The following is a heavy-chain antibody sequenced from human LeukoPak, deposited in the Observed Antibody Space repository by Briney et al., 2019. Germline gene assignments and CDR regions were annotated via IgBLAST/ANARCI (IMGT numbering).Heavy chain of an antibody. Sequence: GESLKISCKGSGYSFTSYWIGWVRQMPGKGLEWMGIIYPGDSDTRYSPSFQGQVTISADKSISTAYLQWSSLKASDTAMYYCARGYRSSTSCYIGYFQHWGQGTLVTVSS. CDR2: IYPGDSDT. D-gene: IGHD2-2*02. CDR1: GYSFTSYW. CDR3: ARGYRSSTSCYIGYFQH. J-gene: IGHJ1*01. V-gene: IGHV5-51*01.